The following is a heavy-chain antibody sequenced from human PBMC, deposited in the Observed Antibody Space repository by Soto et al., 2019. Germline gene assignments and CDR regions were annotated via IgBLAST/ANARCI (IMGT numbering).Heavy chain of an antibody. CDR2: ISSSGSTI. Sequence: GGAPRISFAAPGFTFPYYYIRWVPPAPGEGVERGLYISSSGSTIYYADSVKGRFTISRDNAKNSLYLQMNSLRAEDTAVYCARDGGTAPERYCSSTSCYAAYFDYWGQGTLVTVSS. CDR3: ARDGGTAPERYCSSTSCYAAYFDY. J-gene: IGHJ4*02. D-gene: IGHD2-2*01. CDR1: GFTFPYYY. V-gene: IGHV3-11*01.